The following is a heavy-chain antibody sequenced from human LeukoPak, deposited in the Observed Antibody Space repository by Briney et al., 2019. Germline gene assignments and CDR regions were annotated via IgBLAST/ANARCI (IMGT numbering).Heavy chain of an antibody. Sequence: SVKVSCKASGGTFISYAISWVRQAPGQGLEWMGGIIPIFGTANYAQKFQGRVTITADESTSTAYMELSSLRSEDTAVYYCARAPDYDFSKSYGMDVWGQGTTVTVSS. CDR1: GGTFISYA. CDR3: ARAPDYDFSKSYGMDV. J-gene: IGHJ6*02. D-gene: IGHD3-3*01. V-gene: IGHV1-69*13. CDR2: IIPIFGTA.